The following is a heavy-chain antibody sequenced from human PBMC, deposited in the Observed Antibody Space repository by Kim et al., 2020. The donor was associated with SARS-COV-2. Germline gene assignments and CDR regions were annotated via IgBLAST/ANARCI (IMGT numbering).Heavy chain of an antibody. D-gene: IGHD6-13*01. CDR3: ARTYSSSWYELDY. Sequence: YADSVKRGYTNSRANAKNSLYLQMNSLRDDDTAVYYCARTYSSSWYELDYWGQGTLVTVSS. J-gene: IGHJ4*02. V-gene: IGHV3-11*03.